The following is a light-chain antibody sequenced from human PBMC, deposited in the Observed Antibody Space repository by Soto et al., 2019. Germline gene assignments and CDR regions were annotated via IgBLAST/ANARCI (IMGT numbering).Light chain of an antibody. CDR2: WAS. Sequence: DIVMTQSPDSLAVSLGERATINCKSSQSLLYSLNNKNYLAWYQQKPGQPPKLLIHWASTREYGVPDRFTGSGSGTDFTITISSLQAEDVAVYYCQQYYGAPLTFGGGTKVEIK. CDR3: QQYYGAPLT. J-gene: IGKJ4*01. V-gene: IGKV4-1*01. CDR1: QSLLYSLNNKNY.